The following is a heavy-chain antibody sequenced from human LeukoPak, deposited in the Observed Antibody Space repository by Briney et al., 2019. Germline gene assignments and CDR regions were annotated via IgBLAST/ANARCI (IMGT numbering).Heavy chain of an antibody. CDR3: ARAEAAMGYFDY. J-gene: IGHJ4*02. V-gene: IGHV1-8*01. CDR2: MNPNSGNT. D-gene: IGHD5-18*01. CDR1: GYTFTSYD. Sequence: GASVKVSCKASGYTFTSYDINWVRRATGQGLEWMGWMNPNSGNTGYAQKFQGRVTMTRNTSISTAYMELSSLRSEDTAVYYCARAEAAMGYFDYWGQGTLVTVSS.